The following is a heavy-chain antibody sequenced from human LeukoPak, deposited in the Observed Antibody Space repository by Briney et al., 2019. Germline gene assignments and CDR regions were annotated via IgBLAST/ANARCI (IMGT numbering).Heavy chain of an antibody. CDR3: AREWLYYYDSSGYYYGSGYFQH. D-gene: IGHD3-22*01. V-gene: IGHV3-21*01. CDR2: ISSSSSYI. J-gene: IGHJ1*01. Sequence: GGSLRLSCAASGFTFSSYSMNWVRQAPGKGLEWVSSISSSSSYIYYADSVKGRFTISRDNAKNSLYLQMNSLRAEDTAVYYCAREWLYYYDSSGYYYGSGYFQHWGQGTLVTVSS. CDR1: GFTFSSYS.